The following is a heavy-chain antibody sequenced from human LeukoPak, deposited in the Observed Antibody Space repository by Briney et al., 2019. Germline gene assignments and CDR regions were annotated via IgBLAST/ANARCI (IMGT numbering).Heavy chain of an antibody. D-gene: IGHD1-26*01. CDR2: IKGDESAR. Sequence: PAGSLRLSCAASGFTFSTYWMAWVRQAPGKGLEGVANIKGDESARHQADSVKGRFTISRDNAQNSVYLQMSRLRGEDTAVYYGARDVGGSLDYWGQGTLVTVSS. V-gene: IGHV3-7*01. CDR3: ARDVGGSLDY. CDR1: GFTFSTYW. J-gene: IGHJ4*02.